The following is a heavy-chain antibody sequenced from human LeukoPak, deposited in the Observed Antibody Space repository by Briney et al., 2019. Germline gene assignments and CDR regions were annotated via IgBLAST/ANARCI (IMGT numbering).Heavy chain of an antibody. V-gene: IGHV3-23*01. CDR2: ISTSGGST. CDR3: AKRQPGGAVAGLLYFDY. D-gene: IGHD6-19*01. J-gene: IGHJ4*02. Sequence: PGGSLRLSCTASGFTFCDYAMSWFRQAPGKGLEWVSAISTSGGSTYYADSVKGRFTISRDNSKNTLYLQMSSLRAEDTAVYYCAKRQPGGAVAGLLYFDYWGQGTLVTVSS. CDR1: GFTFCDYA.